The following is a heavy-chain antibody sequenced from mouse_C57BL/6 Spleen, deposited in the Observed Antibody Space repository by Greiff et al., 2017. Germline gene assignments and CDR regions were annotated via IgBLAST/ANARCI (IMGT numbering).Heavy chain of an antibody. J-gene: IGHJ2*01. D-gene: IGHD4-1*01. Sequence: VHLKQSGAELVRPGASVKLSCTASGFNITDYYMHWVKQRPEQGLEWIGMIDPEDGDTDYAPKFQGKAPMTADTSSNTAYMQLRSLTSEDTAVDYCTTVRAGDYWGQGTTLTVSS. CDR2: IDPEDGDT. CDR1: GFNITDYY. V-gene: IGHV14-1*01. CDR3: TTVRAGDY.